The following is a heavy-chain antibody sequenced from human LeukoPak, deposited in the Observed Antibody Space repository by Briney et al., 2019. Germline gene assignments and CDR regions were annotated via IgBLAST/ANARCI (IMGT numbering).Heavy chain of an antibody. CDR1: GFTFSSYG. CDR3: AKDLYYYDSSGHAPFDY. J-gene: IGHJ4*02. V-gene: IGHV3-30*02. D-gene: IGHD3-22*01. Sequence: GGSLRLSCAASGFTFSSYGMHWVRQDPGKGLEWVAFIRYDGSNKYYADSVKGRFTISRDNSKNTLYLQMNSLRAEDTAVYYCAKDLYYYDSSGHAPFDYWGQGALVTVSS. CDR2: IRYDGSNK.